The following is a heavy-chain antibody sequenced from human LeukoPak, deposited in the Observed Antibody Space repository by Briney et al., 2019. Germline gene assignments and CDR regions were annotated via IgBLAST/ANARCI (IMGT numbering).Heavy chain of an antibody. CDR2: IGTSDSKI. Sequence: GGSLRLSCAASGFTFSSYEMNWVRQAPGKGLEWVSYIGTSDSKIYYADSVEGRFTVSRDNAINTLYLQMNSLRVDDTAIYYCATSIHFGRGDQGTLVTVSS. J-gene: IGHJ4*02. CDR1: GFTFSSYE. V-gene: IGHV3-48*03. CDR3: ATSIHFGR. D-gene: IGHD3-10*01.